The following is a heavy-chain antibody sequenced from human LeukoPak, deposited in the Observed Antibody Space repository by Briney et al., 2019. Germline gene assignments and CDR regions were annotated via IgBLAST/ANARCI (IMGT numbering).Heavy chain of an antibody. CDR3: AREPRQIAAAKINWFDP. CDR1: GFTFSSYS. CDR2: ISSSSSYI. J-gene: IGHJ5*02. Sequence: GGSLRLSCAASGFTFSSYSMNWVRQAPGKGLEWVSSISSSSSYIYYADSVKGRFTISRDNAKNSLYLQMNSLGAEDTAVYYCAREPRQIAAAKINWFDPWGQGTLVTVSS. V-gene: IGHV3-21*01. D-gene: IGHD6-13*01.